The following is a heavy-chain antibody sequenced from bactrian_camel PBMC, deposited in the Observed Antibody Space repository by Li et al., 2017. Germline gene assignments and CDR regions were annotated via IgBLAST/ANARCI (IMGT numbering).Heavy chain of an antibody. CDR2: IYTGDGST. V-gene: IGHV3S10*01. CDR1: GFIFSNYG. Sequence: VQLVESGGGLVQPGGSLRLSCAASGFIFSNYGMTWVRQAPGKGLEWVSSIYTGDGSTNSADSVKGRFTISRDNAKNTLYLQLNSLKTEDTAMYYCANSRERYSDYVHVYWGQGTQVTVS. J-gene: IGHJ4*01. D-gene: IGHD4*01. CDR3: ANSRERYSDYVHVY.